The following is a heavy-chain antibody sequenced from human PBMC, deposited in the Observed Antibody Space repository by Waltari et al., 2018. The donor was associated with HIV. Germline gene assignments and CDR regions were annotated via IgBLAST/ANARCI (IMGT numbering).Heavy chain of an antibody. J-gene: IGHJ4*02. D-gene: IGHD6-19*01. Sequence: EVQLLESGGGLVQPGGSLRLSCAASGFPFSSYAMSWVRQATGKGLEWVSTISGSGGNTYYADSVKGRFTISRDNSKNTLYLQMNSLRAEDTAVYYCAKGQYSSGWNFDYWGQGTLVTVSS. CDR3: AKGQYSSGWNFDY. CDR2: ISGSGGNT. V-gene: IGHV3-23*01. CDR1: GFPFSSYA.